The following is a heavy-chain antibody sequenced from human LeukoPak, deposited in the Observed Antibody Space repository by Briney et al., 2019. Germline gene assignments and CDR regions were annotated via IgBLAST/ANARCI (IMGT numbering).Heavy chain of an antibody. D-gene: IGHD5-18*01. V-gene: IGHV3-13*01. J-gene: IGHJ4*02. CDR1: GFTLGSHD. Sequence: GGSLRLSCTASGFTLGSHDMHWVRETTGEGLEWVAAIASGFQTFYAGSVKGRFTVSREDAKNSLYLQMNSLRAGDTAVYYCVREARGYHYTYFDYWGQGTLVTVSS. CDR3: VREARGYHYTYFDY. CDR2: IASGFQT.